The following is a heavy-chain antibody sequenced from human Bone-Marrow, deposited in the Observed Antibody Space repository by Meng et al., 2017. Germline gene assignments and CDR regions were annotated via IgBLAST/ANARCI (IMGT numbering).Heavy chain of an antibody. J-gene: IGHJ4*02. CDR1: GGSISNADYY. CDR2: IYYSGST. D-gene: IGHD2-15*01. Sequence: QVQLQESGPGLVKPSGTLSLTCAVSGGSISNADYYWSWIRQPPGKGLEWIGYIYYSGSTYYNPSLKSRVTMSVDTSKNQFSLKLSSVTDADTVVYYCARVGACSGGSCYFRLFDYWGQGMLVTVSS. V-gene: IGHV4-30-4*01. CDR3: ARVGACSGGSCYFRLFDY.